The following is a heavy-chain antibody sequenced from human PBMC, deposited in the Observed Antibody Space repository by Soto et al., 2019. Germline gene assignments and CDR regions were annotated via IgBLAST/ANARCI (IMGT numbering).Heavy chain of an antibody. CDR2: IIPVVGTT. V-gene: IGHV1-69*06. CDR3: ARGLLYATTYFDY. J-gene: IGHJ4*02. Sequence: QVQLVQSGAAVKKPGSSVKVSCKASVATFTTNSLNWVRQAPGQGLEWMGGIIPVVGTTKYAQKYQDRVTITWDKSTNTAYMELSSLRSDDTAVYYCARGLLYATTYFDYWGQGTPVTVSS. D-gene: IGHD2-8*01. CDR1: VATFTTNS.